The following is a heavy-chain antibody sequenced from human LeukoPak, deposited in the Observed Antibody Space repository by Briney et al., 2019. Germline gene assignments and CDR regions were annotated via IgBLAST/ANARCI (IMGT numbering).Heavy chain of an antibody. D-gene: IGHD5-18*01. J-gene: IGHJ5*02. V-gene: IGHV4-59*01. Sequence: SETLSLTCTVSGGSISSYYWSWIRQPPGKGLEWIGYIYYSGSTNYNPSLKSRVTISVDTSKTQFSLKLSSVTAADTAVYYCARGGYSYDNWFDPWGQGTLVTVSS. CDR2: IYYSGST. CDR1: GGSISSYY. CDR3: ARGGYSYDNWFDP.